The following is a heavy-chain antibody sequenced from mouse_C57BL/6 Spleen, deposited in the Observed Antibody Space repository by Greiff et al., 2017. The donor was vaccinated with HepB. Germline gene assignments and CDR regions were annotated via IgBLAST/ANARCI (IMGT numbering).Heavy chain of an antibody. V-gene: IGHV6-6*01. CDR2: IRNKANNHAT. CDR3: TRRGSYPWFAY. D-gene: IGHD1-1*02. J-gene: IGHJ3*01. Sequence: EVNLVESGGGLVQPGGSMKLSCAASGFTFSDAWMDWVRQSPEKGLEWVAEIRNKANNHATYYAESVKGRFTISRDDSKSSVYLQMNSLRAEDTGIYYCTRRGSYPWFAYWGQGTLVTVSA. CDR1: GFTFSDAW.